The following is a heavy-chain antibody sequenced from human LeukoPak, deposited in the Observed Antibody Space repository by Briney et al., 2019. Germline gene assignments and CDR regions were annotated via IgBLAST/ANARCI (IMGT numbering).Heavy chain of an antibody. CDR1: GFTFSSTS. CDR2: TVGGGDGT. J-gene: IGHJ4*02. D-gene: IGHD6-19*01. V-gene: IGHV3-23*01. Sequence: GGSLRLSCAASGFTFSSTSMSWVRQAPGKGLEWVAVTVGGGDGTYYADSVKGRFTISRDNSNNTLYLQMNSLRAEDTAVYYCAGRTDGLQWPAEDYFDYWGQGTLVTVSS. CDR3: AGRTDGLQWPAEDYFDY.